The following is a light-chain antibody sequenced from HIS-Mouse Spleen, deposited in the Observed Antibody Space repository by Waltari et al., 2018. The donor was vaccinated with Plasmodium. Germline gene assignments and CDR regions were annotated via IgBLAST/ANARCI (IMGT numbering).Light chain of an antibody. CDR2: AAS. V-gene: IGKV1-39*01. Sequence: DIQMTQSPSSLSASVGARFTITCRASQSISSYLNWYQQKPGKAPKLLIYAASSLQSGVPSRFSGSGSGTDFTLTISSLQPEYFATYYCQQSYSTWTFGQGTKVEIK. J-gene: IGKJ1*01. CDR3: QQSYSTWT. CDR1: QSISSY.